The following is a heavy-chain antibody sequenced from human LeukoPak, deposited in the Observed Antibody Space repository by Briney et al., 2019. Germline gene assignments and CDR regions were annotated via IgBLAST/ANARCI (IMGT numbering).Heavy chain of an antibody. V-gene: IGHV3-23*01. D-gene: IGHD2-15*01. CDR3: AKTPPNCSGGSCYPPEYFQH. Sequence: GGSLRLSCAASGFTVSSNYMSWVRQAPGKGLEWVSAISGSGGSTYYADSVKGRFTISRDNSKNTLYLQMNSLRAEDTAVYYCAKTPPNCSGGSCYPPEYFQHWGQGTLVTVSS. CDR1: GFTVSSNY. CDR2: ISGSGGST. J-gene: IGHJ1*01.